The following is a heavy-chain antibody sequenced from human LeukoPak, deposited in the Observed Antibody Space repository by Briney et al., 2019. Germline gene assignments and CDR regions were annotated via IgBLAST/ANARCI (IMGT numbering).Heavy chain of an antibody. CDR2: INTNTGNP. D-gene: IGHD5-18*01. V-gene: IGHV7-4-1*02. J-gene: IGHJ5*02. Sequence: ASVKVSCKASGYTFTSCAMNWVRQAPGQGLERMGWINTNTGNPTYAQGFTGRFVFSLDTSVSTAYLQISSLKAEDTAVYYCARGGTAMVINWFDPWGQGTLVTVSS. CDR1: GYTFTSCA. CDR3: ARGGTAMVINWFDP.